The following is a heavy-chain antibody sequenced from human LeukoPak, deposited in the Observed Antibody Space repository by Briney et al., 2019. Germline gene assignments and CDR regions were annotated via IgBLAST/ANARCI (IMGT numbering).Heavy chain of an antibody. CDR2: IYSGGST. D-gene: IGHD2-21*02. CDR3: AKDEYCGGDCYIQH. V-gene: IGHV3-53*01. J-gene: IGHJ1*01. Sequence: GGSLRLSCAASGFTVGSNTMSWVRQAPGKGLEWVSIIYSGGSTSYADSVKGRFTISRDNSKNTLYLQMNSLRAEDTAVYYCAKDEYCGGDCYIQHWGQGTLVTVSS. CDR1: GFTVGSNT.